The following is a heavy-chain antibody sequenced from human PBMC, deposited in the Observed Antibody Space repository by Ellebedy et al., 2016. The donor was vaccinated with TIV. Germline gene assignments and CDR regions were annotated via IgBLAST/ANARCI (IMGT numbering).Heavy chain of an antibody. Sequence: SETLSLTRSVSGGSISTNTYYWGWIRQPPGTGLEWIGSLYYSGTTYYNPSLKSRVTMSVDTSQNQFSLKLSSVSAADTAVYYCARAPYSGRYYYDYWGQGTLVTVSS. CDR2: LYYSGTT. CDR1: GGSISTNTYY. CDR3: ARAPYSGRYYYDY. D-gene: IGHD1-26*01. J-gene: IGHJ4*02. V-gene: IGHV4-39*01.